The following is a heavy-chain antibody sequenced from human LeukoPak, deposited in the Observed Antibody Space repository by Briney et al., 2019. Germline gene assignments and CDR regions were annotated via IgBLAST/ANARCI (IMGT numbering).Heavy chain of an antibody. CDR1: GGSISSGTNY. J-gene: IGHJ4*02. Sequence: SETLSLTCTVSGGSISSGTNYWSWIRQPAGKGLEWIGRISTSGSTNYNPSLKSRVTISVDTSKNQFSLKLSSVTAADTAVYYCASSSSWDNIIDYWGQGTLVTVSS. D-gene: IGHD6-13*01. CDR3: ASSSSWDNIIDY. CDR2: ISTSGST. V-gene: IGHV4-61*02.